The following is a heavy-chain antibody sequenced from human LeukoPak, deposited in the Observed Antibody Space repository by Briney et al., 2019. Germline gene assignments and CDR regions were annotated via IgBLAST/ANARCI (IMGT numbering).Heavy chain of an antibody. CDR3: ARESTDYDILTGYFYYYYYYMDV. Sequence: SETLSLTCNVSGDSISRSRHFWAWIRQSPGRGLEWIGYIYNSGSTYYNPSLKSRVTISVDTSKNQFSLKLSSVTAADTAVYYCARESTDYDILTGYFYYYYYYMDVWGKGTTVTISS. CDR1: GDSISRSRHF. V-gene: IGHV4-39*07. D-gene: IGHD3-9*01. CDR2: IYNSGST. J-gene: IGHJ6*03.